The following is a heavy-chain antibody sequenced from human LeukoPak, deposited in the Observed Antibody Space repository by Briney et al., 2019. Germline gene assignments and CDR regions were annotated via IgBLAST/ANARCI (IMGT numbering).Heavy chain of an antibody. Sequence: SETLSLTCTVSGGSITNSDYYWGWIRQSPGKGLEWIGSIYYSGNTHYNPSLKSRVTISVDTSKNQFSLELSSVTAADTAVYYCARHLGCRSTRWPYDGFDIWGQGTMVTVSS. CDR3: ARHLGCRSTRWPYDGFDI. CDR1: GGSITNSDYY. D-gene: IGHD2-2*01. CDR2: IYYSGNT. V-gene: IGHV4-39*01. J-gene: IGHJ3*02.